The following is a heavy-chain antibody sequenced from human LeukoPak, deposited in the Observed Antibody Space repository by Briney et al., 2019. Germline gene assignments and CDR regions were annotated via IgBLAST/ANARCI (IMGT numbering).Heavy chain of an antibody. CDR3: ASYDSSGYYYAYFDY. V-gene: IGHV4-34*01. CDR2: INHSGST. CDR1: GGSFSGYY. J-gene: IGHJ4*02. Sequence: SETLSLTCAVYGGSFSGYYWSWIRQPPGKGLEWIGEINHSGSTNYNPSLKSRVTVSVDTSKNQFSLKLSSVTAADTAVYYCASYDSSGYYYAYFDYWGQGTLVTVSS. D-gene: IGHD3-22*01.